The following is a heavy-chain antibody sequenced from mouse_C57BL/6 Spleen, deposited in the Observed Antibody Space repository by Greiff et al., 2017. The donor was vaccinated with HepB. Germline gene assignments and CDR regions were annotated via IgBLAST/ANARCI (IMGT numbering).Heavy chain of an antibody. CDR3: ARSAYYSNLGGFDY. CDR1: GYSFTGYY. V-gene: IGHV1-42*01. Sequence: EVKLLESGPELVKPGASVKISCKASGYSFTGYYMNWVKQSPEKSLEWIGEINPSTGGTTYNQKFKAKATLTVDKSSSTAYMQLKSLTSEDSAVYYCARSAYYSNLGGFDYWGQGTTLTVSS. J-gene: IGHJ2*01. CDR2: INPSTGGT. D-gene: IGHD2-5*01.